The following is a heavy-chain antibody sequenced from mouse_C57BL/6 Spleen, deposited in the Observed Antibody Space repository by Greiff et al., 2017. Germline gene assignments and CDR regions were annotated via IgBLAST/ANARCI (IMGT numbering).Heavy chain of an antibody. V-gene: IGHV5-16*01. D-gene: IGHD2-13*01. Sequence: EVQLVESEGGLVQPGSSMKLSCTASGFTFSDYYMAWVRQVPEKGLEWVANINYDGSSTYYLESLKSRFIISRDNAKNILYLQMSSLKSEDTATYYCARDDSHWYFDVWGTGTTVTVSS. J-gene: IGHJ1*03. CDR2: INYDGSST. CDR3: ARDDSHWYFDV. CDR1: GFTFSDYY.